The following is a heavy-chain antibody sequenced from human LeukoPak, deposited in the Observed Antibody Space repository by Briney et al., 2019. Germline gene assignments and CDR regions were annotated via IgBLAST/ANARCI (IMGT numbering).Heavy chain of an antibody. CDR2: INHSGST. J-gene: IGHJ3*02. D-gene: IGHD1-26*01. CDR1: GGSFSGYY. V-gene: IGHV4-34*01. Sequence: PSETLSLTCAVYGGSFSGYYWSWIRQPPGKGLEWTGEINHSGSTNYNPSLKSRVTISVDTSKNQFSLKLSSVTAADTAVYYCARGGWGAWYAFDIWGQGTMVTVSS. CDR3: ARGGWGAWYAFDI.